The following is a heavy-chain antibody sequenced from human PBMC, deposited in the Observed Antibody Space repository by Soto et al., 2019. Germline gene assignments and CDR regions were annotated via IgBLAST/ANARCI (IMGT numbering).Heavy chain of an antibody. CDR2: ISYDGSNK. J-gene: IGHJ4*02. V-gene: IGHV3-30-3*01. CDR1: GFTFSSYA. D-gene: IGHD3-3*01. Sequence: GGSLRLSCAASGFTFSSYAMHWVRQAPGKGLEWVAVISYDGSNKYYADSVKGRFTISRDNSKDTLYLQMNSLRAEDTAVYYCARDSLGVDAHGFDYWGQGTLVTVSS. CDR3: ARDSLGVDAHGFDY.